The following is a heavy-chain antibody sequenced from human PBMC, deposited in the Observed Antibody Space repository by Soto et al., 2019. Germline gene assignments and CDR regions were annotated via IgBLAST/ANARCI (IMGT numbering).Heavy chain of an antibody. CDR3: APKKGFAAFDP. CDR1: GGSISSSSYY. J-gene: IGHJ5*02. Sequence: QLQLQESGPGLVKPSETLSLTCTVSGGSISSSSYYWAWIRQPPGKGLEWIGSIYYSGSTWYNPSLKSRATITVDTSKNQFSLKLSSVTAADAAVYYWAPKKGFAAFDPGGQGTLVTVSS. V-gene: IGHV4-39*01. D-gene: IGHD2-15*01. CDR2: IYYSGST.